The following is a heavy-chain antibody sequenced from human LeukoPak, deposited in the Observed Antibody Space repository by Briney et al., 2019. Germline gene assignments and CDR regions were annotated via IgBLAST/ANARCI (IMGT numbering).Heavy chain of an antibody. Sequence: PGMSLRLSCAASGFTFSSYAMHWVRQAPGKGLEWVAVISYDGSNKYYSDSVKGRFTISRDNSKNTRYLQMNSLRPENTAVYYRARKGQWLVDYGMDVWGQGTTVTVSS. CDR2: ISYDGSNK. CDR3: ARKGQWLVDYGMDV. J-gene: IGHJ6*02. CDR1: GFTFSSYA. D-gene: IGHD6-19*01. V-gene: IGHV3-30*04.